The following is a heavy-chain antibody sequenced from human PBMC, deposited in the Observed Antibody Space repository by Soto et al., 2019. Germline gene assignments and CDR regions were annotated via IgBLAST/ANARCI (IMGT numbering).Heavy chain of an antibody. CDR2: IWYDGSNK. Sequence: GGSLRLSCAASGFTFSSYGMHWVRQAPGKGLEWVAVIWYDGSNKYYAESVKGRFTISRDNSKNTLYLQMDSLRAEDTAVYYCARDSHVGSGWQLTANYWGQGTLVTVSS. J-gene: IGHJ4*02. V-gene: IGHV3-33*01. D-gene: IGHD6-19*01. CDR1: GFTFSSYG. CDR3: ARDSHVGSGWQLTANY.